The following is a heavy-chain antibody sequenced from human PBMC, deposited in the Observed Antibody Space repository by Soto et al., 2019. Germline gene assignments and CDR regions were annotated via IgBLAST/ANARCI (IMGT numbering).Heavy chain of an antibody. CDR2: VTNNGGST. Sequence: PGGSLRLSCAASGFTFSSYAMNWVRQAPGKGLEWISAVTNNGGSTYYADSVKGRFTIFRDNSKNTLFLQMDSLRVEDTARYYCRRSSGFYYWGQGTLVTVSS. CDR1: GFTFSSYA. D-gene: IGHD6-19*01. J-gene: IGHJ4*02. CDR3: RRSSGFYY. V-gene: IGHV3-23*01.